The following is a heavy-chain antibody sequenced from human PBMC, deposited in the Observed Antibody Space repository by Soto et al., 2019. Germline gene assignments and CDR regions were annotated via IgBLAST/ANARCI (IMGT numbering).Heavy chain of an antibody. Sequence: ASVKVSCKASGYTLTNYYMHWVRQAPGQGLEWMGIINPSGGSTSYAQKFQGRVTMTKDTSTNTVYMELSSLTSEDTAVYYCARVLEVARRRRYNDAFDVWGQGTMVTVSS. CDR3: ARVLEVARRRRYNDAFDV. CDR1: GYTLTNYY. D-gene: IGHD3-9*01. V-gene: IGHV1-46*01. J-gene: IGHJ3*01. CDR2: INPSGGST.